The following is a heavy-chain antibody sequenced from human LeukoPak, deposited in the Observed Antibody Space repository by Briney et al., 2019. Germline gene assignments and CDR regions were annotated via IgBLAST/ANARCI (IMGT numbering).Heavy chain of an antibody. CDR2: IFHSGST. CDR1: SGSIFSSNW. Sequence: PSGTLSLTCAVSSGSIFSSNWWSWVRQPPGKGLEWIGQIFHSGSTSYSPSLKSRVTISVDKSKNQFSLKLISVTAADTAVYFCARAPGGRRAYYMDVWGKGTTVTISS. CDR3: ARAPGGRRAYYMDV. D-gene: IGHD3-16*01. V-gene: IGHV4-4*02. J-gene: IGHJ6*03.